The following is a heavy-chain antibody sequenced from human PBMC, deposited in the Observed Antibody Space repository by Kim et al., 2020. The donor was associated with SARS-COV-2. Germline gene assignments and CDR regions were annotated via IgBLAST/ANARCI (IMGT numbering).Heavy chain of an antibody. D-gene: IGHD2-2*01. CDR1: GGSISSSSYY. Sequence: SETLSLTCTVSGGSISSSSYYWGWIRQPPGKGLEWIGSIYYSGSTYYNPSLKSRVTISVDTSKNQFSLKLSSVTAADTAVYYCASIVVPGDAFDIWGQGTMVTVSS. V-gene: IGHV4-39*01. CDR2: IYYSGST. J-gene: IGHJ3*02. CDR3: ASIVVPGDAFDI.